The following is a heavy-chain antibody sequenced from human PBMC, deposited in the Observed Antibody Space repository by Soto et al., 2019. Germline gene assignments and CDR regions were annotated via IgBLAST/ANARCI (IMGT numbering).Heavy chain of an antibody. V-gene: IGHV3-9*01. Sequence: EVQLVESGGGLVQPGRFLRLSCVGSGFTFDDYGMHWVRQAPGKGLEWVSGISWDSYSIGYADSVKGRFTISRDNAKNSLYLQMNSLKSEDTALYYCAKARGGIDYWGQGTLVTVSS. CDR1: GFTFDDYG. CDR2: ISWDSYSI. CDR3: AKARGGIDY. D-gene: IGHD3-16*01. J-gene: IGHJ4*02.